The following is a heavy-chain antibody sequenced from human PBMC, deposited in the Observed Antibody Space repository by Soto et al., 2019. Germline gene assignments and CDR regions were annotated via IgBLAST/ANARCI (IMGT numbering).Heavy chain of an antibody. CDR3: AIGRHGRTFFDY. Sequence: SQTLPLTCTVSRGSVRSFFRSWIRQPPGRGLEWIGYLYYGGSTHYSPSIKSRVTISVDTSQNQFSRNLMSVPAADTAIYYCAIGRHGRTFFDYWSQGTLVTVSS. CDR1: RGSVRSFF. J-gene: IGHJ4*02. CDR2: LYYGGST. V-gene: IGHV4-59*02.